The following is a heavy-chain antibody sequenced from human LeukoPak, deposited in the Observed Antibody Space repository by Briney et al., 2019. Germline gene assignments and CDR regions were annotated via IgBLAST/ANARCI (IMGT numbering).Heavy chain of an antibody. CDR2: INHSGST. D-gene: IGHD2-2*01. V-gene: IGHV4-34*01. Sequence: SETLSLTCAVYGGSFSGYYWSWVRQPPGKGLEWIGEINHSGSTNYNPSLKSRVTISVDTSKNQFSLKLSSVTAADTAVYYCALDPTVVPAANMFENWGQGTLVTVSS. CDR1: GGSFSGYY. CDR3: ALDPTVVPAANMFEN. J-gene: IGHJ4*02.